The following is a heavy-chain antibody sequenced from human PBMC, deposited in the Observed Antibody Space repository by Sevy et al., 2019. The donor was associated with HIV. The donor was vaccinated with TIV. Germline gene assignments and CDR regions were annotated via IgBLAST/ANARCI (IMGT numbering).Heavy chain of an antibody. CDR3: AREGYDFWSGYWKDAFDI. CDR2: ISYDGSNK. CDR1: GFTFSSYA. Sequence: GGSLRLSCAASGFTFSSYAMHWVRQAPGKGLEWVAVISYDGSNKYYADSVKGRFTNSRDNSKNTLYLQMNSLRAEDTAVYYCAREGYDFWSGYWKDAFDIWGQGTMVTVSS. D-gene: IGHD3-3*01. V-gene: IGHV3-30-3*01. J-gene: IGHJ3*02.